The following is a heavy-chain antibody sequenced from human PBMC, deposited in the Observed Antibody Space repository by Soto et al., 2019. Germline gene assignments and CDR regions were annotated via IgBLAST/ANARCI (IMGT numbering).Heavy chain of an antibody. CDR1: GYTFTIYG. J-gene: IGHJ3*02. V-gene: IGHV1-18*01. CDR2: ISGYNGNT. D-gene: IGHD1-26*01. CDR3: ARRGVGEAFEI. Sequence: QVQLVQSGAEVKKPGASVRVSCKASGYTFTIYGISWVRQAPGEGLEWMGWISGYNGNTKYAQKFQGRVTLTTDTSTRTAYMERWSLRSDVTAVYYCARRGVGEAFEIWGQGTMVTVSS.